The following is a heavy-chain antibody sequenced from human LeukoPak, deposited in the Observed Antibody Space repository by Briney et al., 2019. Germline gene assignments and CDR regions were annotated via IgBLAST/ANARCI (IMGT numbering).Heavy chain of an antibody. J-gene: IGHJ4*02. CDR2: ISSSGSTT. V-gene: IGHV3-23*01. Sequence: GGSLSPSGLNPGLTFRSFAMSWFRQPPGRGLEWFSTISSSGSTTYYIDSVKGRFTISRDNSRNTLYLQLNSLRGEDTAVYYCARETPAFDYWGQGTLVTVS. D-gene: IGHD4-23*01. CDR3: ARETPAFDY. CDR1: GLTFRSFA.